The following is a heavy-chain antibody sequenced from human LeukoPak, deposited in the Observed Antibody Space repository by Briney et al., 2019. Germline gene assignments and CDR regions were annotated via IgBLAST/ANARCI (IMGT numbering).Heavy chain of an antibody. V-gene: IGHV1-69*04. D-gene: IGHD4-23*01. CDR3: ARDFPDATVVKYNWFDP. Sequence: SVKVSCKASGGTFSSYAISWVRQAPGQGLEWMGRIIPILGIANYAQKFQGRVTITADKSTSTAYMELSSLRSEDTAVYYCARDFPDATVVKYNWFDPWGQGTLVTVSS. CDR1: GGTFSSYA. J-gene: IGHJ5*02. CDR2: IIPILGIA.